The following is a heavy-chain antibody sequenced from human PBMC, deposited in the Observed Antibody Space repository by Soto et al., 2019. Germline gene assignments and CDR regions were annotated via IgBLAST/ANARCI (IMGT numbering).Heavy chain of an antibody. Sequence: QVQMVQSGAEVKKPGASVKVSCQASEYTFTSYAITWVRQAPGKGLEWMGWISAYNGNTNYAQKLQRRVTMTSDTSTSPAYMELRRLRSDYTAVYYCARAVTPLESLTAFDILGQGTIVTVSS. V-gene: IGHV1-18*01. J-gene: IGHJ3*02. CDR1: EYTFTSYA. D-gene: IGHD3-9*01. CDR3: ARAVTPLESLTAFDI. CDR2: ISAYNGNT.